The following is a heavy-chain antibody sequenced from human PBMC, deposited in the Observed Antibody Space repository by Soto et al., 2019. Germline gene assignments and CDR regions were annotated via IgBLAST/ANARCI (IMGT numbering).Heavy chain of an antibody. CDR3: ARSVRSGSFPYYYYAMDV. D-gene: IGHD3-10*01. V-gene: IGHV3-23*01. CDR1: GFTFSSYA. J-gene: IGHJ6*02. Sequence: GSLRLSCAASGFTFSSYAMSWVRQAPGKGLEWVSAISGSGGSTSYADSVKGRFTISRDNAKNTLDLQMHGLRAEDMAVYYCARSVRSGSFPYYYYAMDVWGQGTTVTVSS. CDR2: ISGSGGST.